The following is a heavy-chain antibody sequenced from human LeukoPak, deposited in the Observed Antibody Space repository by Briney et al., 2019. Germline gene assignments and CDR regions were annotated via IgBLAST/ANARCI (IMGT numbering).Heavy chain of an antibody. J-gene: IGHJ4*02. Sequence: GASVKVSCKASGGTFSSYAISWVRQAPGQGLEWMGRIIPIFGTANYAQKFQGRVTITADKSTSTAYMELSSLRSEDTAVYYCARDLAYCGGDCYSSVSHWGQGTLVTVSS. CDR3: ARDLAYCGGDCYSSVSH. CDR2: IIPIFGTA. V-gene: IGHV1-69*06. D-gene: IGHD2-21*02. CDR1: GGTFSSYA.